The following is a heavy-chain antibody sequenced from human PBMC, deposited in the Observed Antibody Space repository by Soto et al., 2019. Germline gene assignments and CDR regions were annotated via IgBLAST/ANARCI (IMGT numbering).Heavy chain of an antibody. D-gene: IGHD3-16*01. Sequence: QVQLQESGPGLVKPSGILSLTCAVSGGSITDKWWSWIRQTPGKGLEWIGEVHHSGSTNYSPSLKSRGPMSVDTSKNDFSLKLFSLTAADTAIYYCAREGDHPFSLGYWGQGTLVTVSS. CDR2: VHHSGST. J-gene: IGHJ4*02. V-gene: IGHV4-4*02. CDR1: GGSITDKW. CDR3: AREGDHPFSLGY.